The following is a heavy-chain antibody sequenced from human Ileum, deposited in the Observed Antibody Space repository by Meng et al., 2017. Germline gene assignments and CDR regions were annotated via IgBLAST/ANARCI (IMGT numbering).Heavy chain of an antibody. D-gene: IGHD2-15*01. CDR1: GFSFSSHW. CDR2: MNQGGSKK. J-gene: IGHJ4*02. CDR3: ARGYCSGGSCYGGGFDF. Sequence: GGPLRLSCAASGFSFSSHWMSWVRQAPGKGLEWVANMNQGGSKKSYVDSVKGRFTISRDNAKNSLFLQMNSLRVEDTAIYYCARGYCSGGSCYGGGFDFWGQGSLVTVSS. V-gene: IGHV3-7*01.